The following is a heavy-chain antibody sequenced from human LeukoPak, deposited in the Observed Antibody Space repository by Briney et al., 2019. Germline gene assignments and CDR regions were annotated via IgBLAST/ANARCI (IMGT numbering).Heavy chain of an antibody. J-gene: IGHJ3*02. D-gene: IGHD6-13*01. CDR3: ARGISSSDAFDI. CDR2: IYYSGST. Sequence: SETLSLTCTVSGGSISSGGYYWSWIRQHPGKGLEWTGYIYYSGSTYYNPSLKSRVTISVDTSKNQFSLKLSSVTAADTAVYYCARGISSSDAFDIWGQGTMVTVSS. CDR1: GGSISSGGYY. V-gene: IGHV4-31*03.